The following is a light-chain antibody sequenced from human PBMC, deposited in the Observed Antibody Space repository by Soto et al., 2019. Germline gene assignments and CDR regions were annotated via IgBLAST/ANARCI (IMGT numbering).Light chain of an antibody. CDR3: QQYGASPYT. V-gene: IGKV3-20*01. CDR1: QSVSSNY. Sequence: EIVLTQSPGTLSLSPGERATLSCGASQSVSSNYLAWYQRKPGQTRGLLIYGASSRATGMTDRFTGSGSGTDFTLTISRLEPEDVAVYYCQQYGASPYTFGQGSKVDIK. J-gene: IGKJ2*01. CDR2: GAS.